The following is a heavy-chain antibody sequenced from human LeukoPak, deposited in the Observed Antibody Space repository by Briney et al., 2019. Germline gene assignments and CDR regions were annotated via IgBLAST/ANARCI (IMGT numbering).Heavy chain of an antibody. CDR2: IKKDGGQ. Sequence: GGSLRLSCAASGFMFSRHWMGWVRQAPGKGLEWVATIKKDGGQYYVDSVKGRSIISRDNAKNSLDLQMNNLRAEDTAVYSCARGPDYGDRLDYFDYWGQGTLVTVSS. J-gene: IGHJ4*02. D-gene: IGHD4-17*01. CDR3: ARGPDYGDRLDYFDY. V-gene: IGHV3-7*01. CDR1: GFMFSRHW.